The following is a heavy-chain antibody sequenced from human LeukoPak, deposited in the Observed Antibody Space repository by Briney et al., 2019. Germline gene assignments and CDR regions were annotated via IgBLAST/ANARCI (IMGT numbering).Heavy chain of an antibody. V-gene: IGHV1-2*02. D-gene: IGHD3-22*01. CDR3: ARDILANGYSNDAFDL. J-gene: IGHJ3*01. CDR1: GYSLTGYF. Sequence: ASVKVSCKASGYSLTGYFAHRGLQAPGQGLEWMGWINPNSGGSSYAQKLQGRVTMTRDTSISTAFRLRSDDTAVYYCARDILANGYSNDAFDLWGQGTMVTVSS. CDR2: INPNSGGS.